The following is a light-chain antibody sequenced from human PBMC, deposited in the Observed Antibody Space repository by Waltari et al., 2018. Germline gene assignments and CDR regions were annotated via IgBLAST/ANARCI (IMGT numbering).Light chain of an antibody. CDR2: GVN. CDR1: SSDIGSSKY. V-gene: IGLV2-8*01. Sequence: QSALTKPPSASGSPGQSVTISCTGTSSDIGSSKYVPLYQQHPPKAPNLLIYGVNKRPSGVPDRFSGSKSGNTASLTVSGLQADDEADYYCSSYAGSSNLIFGGGTKLTVL. CDR3: SSYAGSSNLI. J-gene: IGLJ2*01.